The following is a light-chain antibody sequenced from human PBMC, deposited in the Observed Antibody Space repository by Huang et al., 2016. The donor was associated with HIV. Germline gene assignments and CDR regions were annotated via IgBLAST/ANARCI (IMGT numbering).Light chain of an antibody. CDR1: QSLLSTSNEKNN. V-gene: IGKV4-1*01. CDR2: WAS. J-gene: IGKJ3*01. Sequence: DIVMTQSPDSLSVSLGERATINCKYSQSLLSTSNEKNNLAWYQQKPGQPPKLLIYWASPLASGVPDRFSGSGSGPDFSLTISSLQAEDAAVYYCQQYFTTPRTFGPGTKVEIK. CDR3: QQYFTTPRT.